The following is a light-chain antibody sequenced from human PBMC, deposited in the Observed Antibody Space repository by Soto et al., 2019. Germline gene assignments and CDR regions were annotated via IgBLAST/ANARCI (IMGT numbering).Light chain of an antibody. Sequence: EVVMTQSPATLSVSPGERATLSCRAGQTIYSNVAWYQQRPGQAPRLLIYRASTRATGVPARLSGSGSGAEFTLTISGLQSEDFALYYCQQYQNLWTFGQGTKVDIK. CDR3: QQYQNLWT. CDR2: RAS. V-gene: IGKV3-15*01. CDR1: QTIYSN. J-gene: IGKJ1*01.